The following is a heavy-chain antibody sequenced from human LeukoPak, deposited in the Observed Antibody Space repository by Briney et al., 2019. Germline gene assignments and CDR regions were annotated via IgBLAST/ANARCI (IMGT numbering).Heavy chain of an antibody. Sequence: SETLSLTCTVSGGSISTYYWSWIRQSPGKGLDWIGYIHDTGSTNYNPSLKSRVSISVDRSKSQFSLHLSTVTAADTAVYFCARVEPYSYYFGMDVWGRGTTITVSS. J-gene: IGHJ6*02. D-gene: IGHD1-26*01. V-gene: IGHV4-59*08. CDR1: GGSISTYY. CDR2: IHDTGST. CDR3: ARVEPYSYYFGMDV.